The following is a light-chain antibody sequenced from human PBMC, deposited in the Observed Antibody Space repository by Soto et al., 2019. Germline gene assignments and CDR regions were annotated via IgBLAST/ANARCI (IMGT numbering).Light chain of an antibody. J-gene: IGKJ1*01. Sequence: IQITHSPSTLSASVVDTVTSTFRASQNSKNWLAWPQQKPGKAPTLLLYDDSRLQSAVPSRFSGSGSGTESTLTISSLQPDDFATDDCQQYYSYSPWTFGQGTKVDIK. CDR1: QNSKNW. CDR2: DDS. CDR3: QQYYSYSPWT. V-gene: IGKV1-5*01.